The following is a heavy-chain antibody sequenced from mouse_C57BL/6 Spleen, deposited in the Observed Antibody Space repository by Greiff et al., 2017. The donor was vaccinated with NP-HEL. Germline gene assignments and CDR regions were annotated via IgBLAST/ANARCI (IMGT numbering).Heavy chain of an antibody. Sequence: VQLQQSGAELVRPGTSVKVSCKASGYAFTNYLIEWVKQRPGQGLEWIGVINPGSGGTNYNEKFKGKATLTADKSSSTAYMQLSSLTSEDSAVYFCARSPPLRSWYFDVWGTGTTVTVSS. CDR3: ARSPPLRSWYFDV. CDR1: GYAFTNYL. D-gene: IGHD1-1*01. CDR2: INPGSGGT. J-gene: IGHJ1*03. V-gene: IGHV1-54*01.